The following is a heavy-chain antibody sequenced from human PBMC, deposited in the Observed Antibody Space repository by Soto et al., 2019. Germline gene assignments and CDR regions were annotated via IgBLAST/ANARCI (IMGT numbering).Heavy chain of an antibody. J-gene: IGHJ3*02. CDR2: ISSSSSYI. Sequence: EVQLVESGGGLVKPGGSLRLSCAASGFTFSSYSMNWVRQAPGKGLEWVSSISSSSSYIYYADSVKGRFTISRDNAKNSLYLQMNSLRAEDTAVYYCARGDGGSGSYYNGAFDIWGQGTMVTVSS. V-gene: IGHV3-21*01. CDR3: ARGDGGSGSYYNGAFDI. CDR1: GFTFSSYS. D-gene: IGHD3-10*01.